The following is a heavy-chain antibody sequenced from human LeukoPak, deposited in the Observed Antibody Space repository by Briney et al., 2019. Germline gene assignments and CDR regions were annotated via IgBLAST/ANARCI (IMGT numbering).Heavy chain of an antibody. J-gene: IGHJ4*02. CDR3: ARGTFSAGSGRYPPFDY. CDR1: GLTFGDYA. V-gene: IGHV4-39*07. D-gene: IGHD2-15*01. Sequence: GSLRLSCTVSGLTFGDYAMSWVRQAPGKGLEWIGSIYYSGSTYYNPSLKSRVTISVDTSKNQFSLKLSSVTAADTAVYYCARGTFSAGSGRYPPFDYWGQGTLVTVSS. CDR2: IYYSGST.